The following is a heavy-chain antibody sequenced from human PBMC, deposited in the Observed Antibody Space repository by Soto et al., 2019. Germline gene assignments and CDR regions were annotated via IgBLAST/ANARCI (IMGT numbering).Heavy chain of an antibody. D-gene: IGHD5-18*01. CDR2: IWYDGSNK. Sequence: GGSLRLSCAASGFTFSSYGMHWVRQAPGKGLEWVAVIWYDGSNKYYADSVKGRFTISRDNSKNTLYLQMNSLRAEDTAVYYCARTLEVPYSYGKSLDYWGQGTLVTVSS. CDR3: ARTLEVPYSYGKSLDY. J-gene: IGHJ4*02. V-gene: IGHV3-33*01. CDR1: GFTFSSYG.